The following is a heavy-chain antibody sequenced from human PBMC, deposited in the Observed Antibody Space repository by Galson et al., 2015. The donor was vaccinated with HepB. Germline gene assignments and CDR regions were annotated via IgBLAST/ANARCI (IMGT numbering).Heavy chain of an antibody. CDR3: AKVFPEKTDGWYRQALYYFDS. Sequence: LRLSCAASGFPFSYYGMSWVRQAPGKGLEWISAITPSGDNTYSADSMKGRFTISRDNSRNTLFLQMNSLRAGDTAIYFCAKVFPEKTDGWYRQALYYFDSWGQGTRVTVSS. CDR1: GFPFSYYG. CDR2: ITPSGDNT. J-gene: IGHJ4*02. V-gene: IGHV3-23*01. D-gene: IGHD6-19*01.